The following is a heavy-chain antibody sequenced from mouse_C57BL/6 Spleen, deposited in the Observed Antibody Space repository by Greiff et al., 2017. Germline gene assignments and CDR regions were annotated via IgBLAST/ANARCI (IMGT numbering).Heavy chain of an antibody. CDR1: GFSLSTSGMG. V-gene: IGHV8-12*01. D-gene: IGHD1-1*01. CDR2: IYWDADK. CDR3: ARIYGSSLSWFAY. Sequence: QVTLKECGPGILQSSQTLSLTCSFSGFSLSTSGMGVSWIRQPSGKGLEWLAHIYWDADKRYNPSLKSLLTISKDTSRNQVFLKITSVDTADTATYYCARIYGSSLSWFAYWGQGTLVTVSA. J-gene: IGHJ3*01.